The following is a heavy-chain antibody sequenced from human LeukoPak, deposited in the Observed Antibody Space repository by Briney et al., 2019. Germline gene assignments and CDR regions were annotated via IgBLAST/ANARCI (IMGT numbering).Heavy chain of an antibody. J-gene: IGHJ4*02. V-gene: IGHV3-30*04. CDR1: GFTFSSYA. Sequence: GRSLRLSCAASGFTFSSYAMHWVRQAPGKGLEWVAVISYDGSNKYYADSVKGRFTISRDNSKNTLYLQMNSLRAEDTAVYYCAMSADIPFDYWGQGTLVTVSS. CDR3: AMSADIPFDY. CDR2: ISYDGSNK. D-gene: IGHD2-2*01.